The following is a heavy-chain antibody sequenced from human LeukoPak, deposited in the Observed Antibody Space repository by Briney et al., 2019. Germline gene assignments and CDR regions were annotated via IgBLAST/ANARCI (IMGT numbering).Heavy chain of an antibody. J-gene: IGHJ5*02. D-gene: IGHD3-3*01. CDR3: ARPHYDFWSGYNWFDP. CDR1: GGTFSSYD. CDR2: IIPIFGTA. Sequence: ASVKVSCKTSGGTFSSYDISWVRQAPGQGLEWMGGIIPIFGTANYAQKFQDRVTITADESTSTVYMELSSLRSEDTAVYYCARPHYDFWSGYNWFDPWGQGTLVTVSS. V-gene: IGHV1-69*13.